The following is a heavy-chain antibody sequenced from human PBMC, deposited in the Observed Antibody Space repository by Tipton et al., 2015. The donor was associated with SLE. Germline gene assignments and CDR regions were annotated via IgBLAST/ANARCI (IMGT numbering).Heavy chain of an antibody. Sequence: QVQLVQSGAEVKKPGASVKVSCTAPGYTFTGYYMHWVRQAPGQGLEWMGWINPNSGGTNYAQKFQGRVTMTRDTSISTAYMELSRLRSDDTAVYYCARALGGESEAFDIWGQGTMVTVSS. CDR1: GYTFTGYY. D-gene: IGHD3-16*01. V-gene: IGHV1-2*02. J-gene: IGHJ3*02. CDR2: INPNSGGT. CDR3: ARALGGESEAFDI.